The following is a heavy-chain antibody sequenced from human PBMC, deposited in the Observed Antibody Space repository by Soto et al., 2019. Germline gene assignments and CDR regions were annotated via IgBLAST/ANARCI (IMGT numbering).Heavy chain of an antibody. J-gene: IGHJ6*02. V-gene: IGHV1-69*12. CDR2: IMPVFPTP. CDR3: ARDKDRLQLGGNYYYILDV. CDR1: GGTFSTSA. D-gene: IGHD1-1*01. Sequence: VQLEQSGPEVKKPGSSVKVSCKASGGTFSTSALSWVRQAPGQGLEWMGGIMPVFPTPDYAQKFQGRVTTTADESTSTAYMELGGLTSDATAVYYCARDKDRLQLGGNYYYILDVWGQGTAVTVSS.